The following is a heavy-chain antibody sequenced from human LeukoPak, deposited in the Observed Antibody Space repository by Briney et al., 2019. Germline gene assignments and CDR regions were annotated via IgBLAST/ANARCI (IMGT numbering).Heavy chain of an antibody. CDR3: ASDSGSYGVDY. CDR1: GGSISSSSYY. V-gene: IGHV4-30-2*01. Sequence: SETLSLTCTVSGGSISSSSYYWSWIRQPPGKGLEWIGYIYHSGSTYYKSSLKSRVTMSVDRSKNQFSLKLNSVTAADTAVYYCASDSGSYGVDYWGQGTLVTVSS. J-gene: IGHJ4*02. CDR2: IYHSGST. D-gene: IGHD1-26*01.